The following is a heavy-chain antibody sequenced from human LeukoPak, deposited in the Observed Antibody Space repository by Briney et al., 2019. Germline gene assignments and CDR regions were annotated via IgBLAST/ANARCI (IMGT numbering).Heavy chain of an antibody. D-gene: IGHD2-21*01. Sequence: GESLKISCEGSGYNFASYWIGWMRQMPGKGLEWMGIIYPGDSDTRYSPSFQGQVTISADKSISTAYLQWSSLKASDTAMYYCARPTYSSHDAFDIWGQGTMVTVSS. J-gene: IGHJ3*02. V-gene: IGHV5-51*01. CDR2: IYPGDSDT. CDR1: GYNFASYW. CDR3: ARPTYSSHDAFDI.